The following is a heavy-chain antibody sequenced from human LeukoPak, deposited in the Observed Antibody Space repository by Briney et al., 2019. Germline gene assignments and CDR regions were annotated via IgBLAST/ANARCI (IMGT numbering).Heavy chain of an antibody. V-gene: IGHV3-64*01. D-gene: IGHD3-10*02. CDR3: ARSLGAGSYLDF. J-gene: IGHJ4*02. CDR1: GFTFSNYA. Sequence: GGSLRLSCAASGFTFSNYAMHWVRQAPGKGLEYLSAINGNGGSTYYATSVKGKFTITRDNSKNTRYLQMDSLSAEDMAVFYCARSLGAGSYLDFWGQGTLVTVSS. CDR2: INGNGGST.